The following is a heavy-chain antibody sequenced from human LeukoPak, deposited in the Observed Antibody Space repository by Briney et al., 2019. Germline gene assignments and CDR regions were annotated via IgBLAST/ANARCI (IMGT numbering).Heavy chain of an antibody. V-gene: IGHV3-21*01. Sequence: PGGSLRLSCAASGFTFSSYSMNWVRQAPGKGLEWVSSISSSSSYIYYADSVKGRFTISRDNAKNSLYLQMNSLRAEDTAVYYCARDLGMTTVSQEDYWGQGTLVTVSS. CDR1: GFTFSSYS. CDR3: ARDLGMTTVSQEDY. J-gene: IGHJ4*02. D-gene: IGHD4-17*01. CDR2: ISSSSSYI.